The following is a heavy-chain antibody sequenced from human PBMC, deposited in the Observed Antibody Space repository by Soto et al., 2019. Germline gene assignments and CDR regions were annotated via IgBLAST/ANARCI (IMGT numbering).Heavy chain of an antibody. Sequence: PSETLPLTWAVDGGSCSGLYWSWIRQPQGKGLEWIWEINLSGSTNYNPSLKSRVTISVDTSKNQFSLKLSSVTAADTAVYYCASRIVATINFEYWGQGTLVTVSS. J-gene: IGHJ4*02. V-gene: IGHV4-34*01. CDR2: INLSGST. CDR1: GGSCSGLY. CDR3: ASRIVATINFEY. D-gene: IGHD5-12*01.